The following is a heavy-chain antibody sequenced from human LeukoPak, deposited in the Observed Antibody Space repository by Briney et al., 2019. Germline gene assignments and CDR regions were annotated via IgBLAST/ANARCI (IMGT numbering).Heavy chain of an antibody. J-gene: IGHJ4*02. CDR2: INPSGGST. V-gene: IGHV1-46*01. CDR3: ARDLGSGYYYADSPDY. CDR1: GYTFTSYY. D-gene: IGHD3-22*01. Sequence: ASVKVSCKASGYTFTSYYMHWVRQAPGQGLEWMGIINPSGGSTSYAQKFQGRVTMTRDMSTSTVYMELSSLRSEDTAVYYCARDLGSGYYYADSPDYWGQGTLVTVSS.